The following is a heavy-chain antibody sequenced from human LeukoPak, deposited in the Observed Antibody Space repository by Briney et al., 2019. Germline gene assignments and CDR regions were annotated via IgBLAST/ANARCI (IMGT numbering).Heavy chain of an antibody. CDR3: ARDRGFDTMIVAGWFDP. V-gene: IGHV1-46*01. D-gene: IGHD3-22*01. Sequence: ASVKVSCKASGYIFTNYYMHWVRQAPGQGLEWMGIINPSGGSTSYAQKFQGRVTMTRDTSTSTVYMELSSLRSEDTAVYYCARDRGFDTMIVAGWFDPWGQGTLVTVSS. J-gene: IGHJ5*02. CDR2: INPSGGST. CDR1: GYIFTNYY.